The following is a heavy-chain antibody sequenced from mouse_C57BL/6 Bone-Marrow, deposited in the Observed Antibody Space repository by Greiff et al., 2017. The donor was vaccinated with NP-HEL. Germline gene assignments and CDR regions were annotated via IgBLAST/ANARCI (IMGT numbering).Heavy chain of an antibody. CDR1: GFTFSDYY. CDR2: INYDGSST. V-gene: IGHV5-16*01. Sequence: EVQLVESEGGLVQPGSSMKLSCTASGFTFSDYYMAWVRQVPEKGLEWVANINYDGSSTYYLDSLKSRFIISRDNAKNILYLQMSSLKSEDTATYYCARDPWAMDYWGQGTSVTVSS. J-gene: IGHJ4*01. CDR3: ARDPWAMDY.